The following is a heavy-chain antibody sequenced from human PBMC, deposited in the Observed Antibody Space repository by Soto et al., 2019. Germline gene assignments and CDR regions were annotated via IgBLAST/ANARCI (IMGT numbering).Heavy chain of an antibody. CDR3: AKPTSPRIQLWLDLCY. V-gene: IGHV3-30*18. CDR2: ISYDGGNK. J-gene: IGHJ4*02. Sequence: GASLRLSCAGSGFTFSSYGMHWVRQAPGKGLPWVPVISYDGGNKYYADSVKGRFTISRDNSKNTLYLQMNSLRAEDTAVYYCAKPTSPRIQLWLDLCYWGQGTLVTVSS. CDR1: GFTFSSYG. D-gene: IGHD5-18*01.